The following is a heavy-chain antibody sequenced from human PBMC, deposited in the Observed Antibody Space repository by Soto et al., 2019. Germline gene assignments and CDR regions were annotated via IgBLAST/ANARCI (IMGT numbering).Heavy chain of an antibody. D-gene: IGHD3-9*01. CDR2: ISSSSSTI. V-gene: IGHV3-48*01. CDR3: ARVFDTYYFDS. CDR1: RFTFSIYS. Sequence: GGSLRLSCAASRFTFSIYSMNWVRQAPGKGLEWVSYISSSSSTIYYADSVKGRFTISRDNSKKTLYLQMNSLRAEDTAVYYCARVFDTYYFDSWGQGNMVTVSS. J-gene: IGHJ4*02.